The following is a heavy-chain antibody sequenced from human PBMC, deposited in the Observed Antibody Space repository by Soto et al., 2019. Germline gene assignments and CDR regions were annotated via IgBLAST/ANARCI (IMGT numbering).Heavy chain of an antibody. J-gene: IGHJ4*02. Sequence: GGSLRLSCAASGFMFSNHGMHWVRQAPGKGLEWVAVIWSDGNNRYYADSVKGRSTISRDNSKNTLYLQMNSLRAEDTAVYYCVRGDNWNDEASDYWGQGT. CDR2: IWSDGNNR. D-gene: IGHD1-1*01. CDR3: VRGDNWNDEASDY. CDR1: GFMFSNHG. V-gene: IGHV3-33*01.